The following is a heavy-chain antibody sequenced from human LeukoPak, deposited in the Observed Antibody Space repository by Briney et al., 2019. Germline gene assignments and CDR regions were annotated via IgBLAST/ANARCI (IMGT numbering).Heavy chain of an antibody. V-gene: IGHV3-23*01. Sequence: GGSLRLSCAASGFTFSSYAMSWVRQAPGKGLEWVSVISGSDDNTYYADSVKGRFTISRDNSKNTLYLQMNSLRAEDTAAYYCAKDRNYYGSGSLDVWGQGTTVTVSS. J-gene: IGHJ6*02. CDR3: AKDRNYYGSGSLDV. CDR1: GFTFSSYA. D-gene: IGHD3-10*01. CDR2: ISGSDDNT.